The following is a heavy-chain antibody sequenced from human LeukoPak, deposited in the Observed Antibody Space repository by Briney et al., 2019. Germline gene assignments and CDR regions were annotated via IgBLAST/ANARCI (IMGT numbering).Heavy chain of an antibody. CDR1: GGSISSSSYY. J-gene: IGHJ6*03. CDR2: IYYSGST. D-gene: IGHD5-18*01. Sequence: PSETLSLTCTVSGGSISSSSYYWGWIRQPPGKGLEWIGSIYYSGSTYYNPSLKSRVTISVDTSKNQFSLKLSSVTAADTAVYYCARGRGEVQLWLRGQRYYYYMDVWGKGTTVTVSS. V-gene: IGHV4-39*07. CDR3: ARGRGEVQLWLRGQRYYYYMDV.